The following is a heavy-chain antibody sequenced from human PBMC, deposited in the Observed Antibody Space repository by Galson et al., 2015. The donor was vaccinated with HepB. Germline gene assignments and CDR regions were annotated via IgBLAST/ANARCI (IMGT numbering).Heavy chain of an antibody. CDR3: ARYSSRLYYYGMDI. CDR1: GFTFSSYS. CDR2: ISSSSSYI. V-gene: IGHV3-21*01. D-gene: IGHD6-13*01. J-gene: IGHJ3*02. Sequence: SLRLSCAASGFTFSSYSMNWVRQAPGKGLEWVSSISSSSSYIYYADSVKGRFTISRDNAKNSLYLQMNSLRAEDTAVYYCARYSSRLYYYGMDIWGQGTMVTVSS.